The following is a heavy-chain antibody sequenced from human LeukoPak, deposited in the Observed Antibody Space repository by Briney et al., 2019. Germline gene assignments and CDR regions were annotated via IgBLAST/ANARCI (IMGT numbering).Heavy chain of an antibody. CDR3: ARDKRYCSSTSCLYYFDY. CDR2: IYHSGST. V-gene: IGHV4-4*02. Sequence: SETLSLTCAVSGGSISSSNWWSWVRQPPGKGLEWIGEIYHSGSTNYNPSLKSRVTISVDTSKNQFSLKLSSVTAADTAVYYCARDKRYCSSTSCLYYFDYWGQGTLVTVPS. J-gene: IGHJ4*02. D-gene: IGHD2-2*01. CDR1: GGSISSSNW.